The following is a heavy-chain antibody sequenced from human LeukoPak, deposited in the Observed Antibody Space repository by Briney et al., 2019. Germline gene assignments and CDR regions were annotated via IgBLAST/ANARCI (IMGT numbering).Heavy chain of an antibody. V-gene: IGHV4-30-2*05. J-gene: IGHJ5*02. D-gene: IGHD1-20*01. Sequence: SETLSLTCIVSGGSMSSGTYYWSWIRQPPGKGLEWIGYKYHSGSTYYNPSLKSRVTISVDMSKNQFSLRLSSVTAADTAVYYCARTNNWNDISSLGSWGQGTLVTVSS. CDR3: ARTNNWNDISSLGS. CDR2: KYHSGST. CDR1: GGSMSSGTYY.